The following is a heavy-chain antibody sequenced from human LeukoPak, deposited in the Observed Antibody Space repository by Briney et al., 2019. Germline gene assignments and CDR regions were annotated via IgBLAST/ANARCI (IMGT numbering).Heavy chain of an antibody. J-gene: IGHJ5*02. Sequence: GESLKISCKGSGYSFTSYWIGWVRQMPGKGLEWMGIIYPGDSDTRYSPSFQGQVTIPADKSISTAYLQWSSLKASDTAMYYCARRKRRLARLFDPWGQGTLVTVSS. CDR1: GYSFTSYW. D-gene: IGHD4-17*01. CDR3: ARRKRRLARLFDP. V-gene: IGHV5-51*01. CDR2: IYPGDSDT.